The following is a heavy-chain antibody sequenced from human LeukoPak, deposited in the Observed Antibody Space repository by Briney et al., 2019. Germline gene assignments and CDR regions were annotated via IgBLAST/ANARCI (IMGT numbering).Heavy chain of an antibody. J-gene: IGHJ4*02. CDR3: AKDSNRGVWGSYRSYDY. CDR2: ISGSGANT. CDR1: GFTFSSYD. Sequence: GGSLRLSCAASGFTFSSYDMSWVRQAPRKGLEWVSAISGSGANTYDADSVKGRFTISRDNSKNTPYLQMNSLRAEDTAVYYCAKDSNRGVWGSYRSYDYWGQGTLVTVSS. D-gene: IGHD3-16*01. V-gene: IGHV3-23*01.